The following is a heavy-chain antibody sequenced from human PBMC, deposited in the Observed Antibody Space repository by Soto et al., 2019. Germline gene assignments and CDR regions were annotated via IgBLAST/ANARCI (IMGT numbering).Heavy chain of an antibody. Sequence: PGGSQRLSGADSGFTFNSYCMHWVRQAPCKGLEWVAVISYDGLYKYYADSVKGRFTISRDDSRNKMYLQMNSGRVEDKAVYYCAKRCVRVSYYGMDYCGQGTLVTFSS. CDR1: GFTFNSYC. CDR3: AKRCVRVSYYGMDY. D-gene: IGHD1-26*01. J-gene: IGHJ4*02. V-gene: IGHV3-30*18. CDR2: ISYDGLYK.